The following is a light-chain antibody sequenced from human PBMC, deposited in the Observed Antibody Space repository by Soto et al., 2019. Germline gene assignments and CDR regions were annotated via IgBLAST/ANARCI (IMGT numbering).Light chain of an antibody. J-gene: IGLJ1*01. CDR1: SSDVGGYDY. V-gene: IGLV2-14*01. Sequence: QSVLTEPASVSGSPGQSITVSCTGTSSDVGGYDYVSWYQQHPGNAPKLLISDVTNRPSGVSNRFSGSKSGNTASLTISGLQTEDEADYYCTSYTSSSTYVFGTGTKVTVL. CDR3: TSYTSSSTYV. CDR2: DVT.